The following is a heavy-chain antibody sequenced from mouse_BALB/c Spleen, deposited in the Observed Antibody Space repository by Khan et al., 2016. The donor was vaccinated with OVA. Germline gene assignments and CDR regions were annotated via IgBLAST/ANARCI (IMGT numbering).Heavy chain of an antibody. CDR3: ARDYGSLYWYFDG. V-gene: IGHV3-5*02. Sequence: EVQLQESGPGLVKPSQTVSLTCTVTGISITTGNYRWSWIRQFPGNKLEWIGNIYYSGTITYNPSLTSRTTITRDTSTSQFFLEMHSLTAEDTATYFSARDYGSLYWYFDGWGAGTTDTVAS. J-gene: IGHJ1*01. CDR1: GISITTGNYR. CDR2: IYYSGTI. D-gene: IGHD1-1*01.